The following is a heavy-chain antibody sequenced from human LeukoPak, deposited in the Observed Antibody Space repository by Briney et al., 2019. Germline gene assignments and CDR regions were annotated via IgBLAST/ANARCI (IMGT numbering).Heavy chain of an antibody. CDR2: IYYSGST. D-gene: IGHD2-15*01. CDR1: GGSISSSSYY. Sequence: PSETLSLTCTVSGGSISSSSYYWGWIRQPLGKGLEWIGSIYYSGSTYYNPSLKSRVTISVDTSKNQFSLKLSSVTAAGTAVYYCARGRGDIVVVVAATLFDYWGQGTLVTVSS. CDR3: ARGRGDIVVVVAATLFDY. V-gene: IGHV4-39*07. J-gene: IGHJ4*02.